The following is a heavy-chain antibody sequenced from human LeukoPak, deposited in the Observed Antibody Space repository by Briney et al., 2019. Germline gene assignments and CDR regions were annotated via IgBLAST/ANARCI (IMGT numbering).Heavy chain of an antibody. D-gene: IGHD3-3*01. J-gene: IGHJ5*02. V-gene: IGHV1-69*13. CDR2: IIPIFGTA. Sequence: ASVKVSCKASGGTFSSYAISWVRQAPGQGLEWMGGIIPIFGTANYAQKFQGRVTITADESTSTAYMELSSQRSEDTAVYYCARDVGPLRFPSGYNWFDPWGQGTLVIVSS. CDR1: GGTFSSYA. CDR3: ARDVGPLRFPSGYNWFDP.